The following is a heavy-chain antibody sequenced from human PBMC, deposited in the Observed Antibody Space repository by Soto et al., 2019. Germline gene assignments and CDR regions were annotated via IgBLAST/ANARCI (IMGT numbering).Heavy chain of an antibody. CDR2: ISGSGGST. D-gene: IGHD6-19*01. CDR3: AKGSSGWYERFDY. V-gene: IGHV3-23*01. CDR1: GFTFSSYA. J-gene: IGHJ4*02. Sequence: EVQLLESGGGLVQPGGSLRLSCAASGFTFSSYAMSWVRQAPGKGLEWVSAISGSGGSTYYADSVKGRFTISRDNSKNTLFLQMNSLRAEDTAVYYCAKGSSGWYERFDYWGQGTLVTVSS.